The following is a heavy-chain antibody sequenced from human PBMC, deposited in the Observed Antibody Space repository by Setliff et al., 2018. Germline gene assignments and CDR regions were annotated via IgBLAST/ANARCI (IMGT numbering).Heavy chain of an antibody. D-gene: IGHD3-22*01. J-gene: IGHJ6*03. V-gene: IGHV1-69*05. CDR1: GATFSSYG. CDR2: TIPMFGTT. CDR3: VREGVDSRSSTDYRYYMDV. Sequence: SVKVSCKASGATFSSYGISWVRQAPGQGLEWMGGTIPMFGTTEYAQKFQGRFTIITDESTNTAFMQLSSLRSEDTAVYYCVREGVDSRSSTDYRYYMDVWGKGTTVTVSS.